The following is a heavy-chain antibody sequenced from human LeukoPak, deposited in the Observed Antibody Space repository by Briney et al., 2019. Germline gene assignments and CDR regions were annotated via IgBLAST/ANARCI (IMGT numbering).Heavy chain of an antibody. D-gene: IGHD3-10*01. J-gene: IGHJ4*02. V-gene: IGHV3-53*01. CDR3: ARRRGQDYFFDY. CDR2: IYSGGST. CDR1: GFTVSSNY. Sequence: GGSLRLSCAASGFTVSSNYMTWVRQAPGKGLEWVSVIYSGGSTYYADSVKGRFTISRDNSKNTLYLQMNSLRAEDTAVYYCARRRGQDYFFDYWGQGTLVTVSS.